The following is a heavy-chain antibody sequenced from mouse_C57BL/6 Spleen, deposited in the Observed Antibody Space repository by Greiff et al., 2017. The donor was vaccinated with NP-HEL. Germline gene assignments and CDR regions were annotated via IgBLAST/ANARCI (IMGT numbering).Heavy chain of an antibody. Sequence: EVMLVESGAELVRPGASVKLSCTASGFNIKDDYMHWVKQRPEQGLEWIGWIDPENGDTEYASKFQGKATITADTSSNTAYLQLSSLTSEDTAVYYCTLFLTTVVAPNFDYWGQGTTLTVSS. CDR1: GFNIKDDY. CDR2: IDPENGDT. V-gene: IGHV14-4*01. J-gene: IGHJ2*01. D-gene: IGHD1-1*01. CDR3: TLFLTTVVAPNFDY.